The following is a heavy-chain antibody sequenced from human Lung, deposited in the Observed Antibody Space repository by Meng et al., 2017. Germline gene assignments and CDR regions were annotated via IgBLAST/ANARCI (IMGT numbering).Heavy chain of an antibody. D-gene: IGHD3-22*01. J-gene: IGHJ4*02. CDR3: AREYDSSGYGN. CDR2: INTNTGNP. V-gene: IGHV7-4-1*02. CDR1: GYTFTSYG. Sequence: QVQLVQSWSEFKKPWASVNVSCKASGYTFTSYGMNWVRQAPGQGLEWMGWINTNTGNPTYAQGFTGRFVFSLDTSVSTVYLQISSLKAEDTAVYYCAREYDSSGYGNWGQGTLVTVSS.